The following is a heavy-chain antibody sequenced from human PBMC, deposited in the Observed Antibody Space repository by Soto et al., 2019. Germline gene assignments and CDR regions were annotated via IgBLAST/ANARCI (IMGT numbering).Heavy chain of an antibody. J-gene: IGHJ4*02. Sequence: QVQLQQWGAGLLKPSETLSLSCAVYGGYFNDNYSTWFRQPPGKGLEWIGEISRSGTTKYIPSLKSRDSIPFDTSKTQVSLKVTSVTDADTAVYYCATSLWFGTEVELWCQGALVTVSS. D-gene: IGHD3-10*01. V-gene: IGHV4-34*01. CDR1: GGYFNDNY. CDR2: ISRSGTT. CDR3: ATSLWFGTEVEL.